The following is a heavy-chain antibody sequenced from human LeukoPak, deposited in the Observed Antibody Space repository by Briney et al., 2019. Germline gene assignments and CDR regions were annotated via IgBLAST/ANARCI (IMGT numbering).Heavy chain of an antibody. CDR3: ASARMGATYGYFDY. CDR2: IIPIFGTA. J-gene: IGHJ4*02. CDR1: GGTFSSYA. V-gene: IGHV1-69*05. D-gene: IGHD1-26*01. Sequence: ASVKVSCKASGGTFSSYAISWVRQAPGQGLEWMRGIIPIFGTANYAQKFQGRVTITTDESTSTAYMELSSLRSEDTAVYYCASARMGATYGYFDYWGQGTLVTVSS.